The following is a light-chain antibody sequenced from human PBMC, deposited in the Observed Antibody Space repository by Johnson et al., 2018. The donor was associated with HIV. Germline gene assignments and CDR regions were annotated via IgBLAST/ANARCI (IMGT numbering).Light chain of an antibody. J-gene: IGLJ1*01. Sequence: QSVLTQPPSVSAAPGQKVTISCSGSSSNIGNNYVSWYKQLPGTAPKLLIYENNKRPSGIPDRFSGSKSGTSATLGITGLQTGDEADYYCGTWDSSLSAEVFGTGTKGTVL. CDR1: SSNIGNNY. CDR3: GTWDSSLSAEV. V-gene: IGLV1-51*02. CDR2: ENN.